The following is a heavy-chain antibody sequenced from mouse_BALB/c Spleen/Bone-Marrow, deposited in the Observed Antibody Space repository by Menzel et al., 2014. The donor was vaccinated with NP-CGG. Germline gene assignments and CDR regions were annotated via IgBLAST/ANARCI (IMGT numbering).Heavy chain of an antibody. D-gene: IGHD2-4*01. V-gene: IGHV5-17*02. Sequence: EVKLVESGGGLVQPGGSRKLSCAASGFTFSSFGMHWVRQAPEKGLEWVAYLGNGSSTIYYADTVKGRFTTSRDNPKNPMFMQMNSLRSKDTAENCFERKGAMITHYYTMEVWGQGTTVTGSS. J-gene: IGHJ4*01. CDR3: ERKGAMITHYYTMEV. CDR1: GFTFSSFG. CDR2: LGNGSSTI.